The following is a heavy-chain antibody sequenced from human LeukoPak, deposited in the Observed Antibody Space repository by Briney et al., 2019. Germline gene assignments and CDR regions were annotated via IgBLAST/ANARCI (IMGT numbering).Heavy chain of an antibody. CDR1: GYTFTDYY. CDR2: INPNSGCT. J-gene: IGHJ5*02. CDR3: ARDRVGTGTTRKGWFDP. D-gene: IGHD1-7*01. V-gene: IGHV1-2*02. Sequence: ASVKVSCKSSGYTFTDYYMHWVRQAPGQGLEGMGWINPNSGCTNYAQEFQGRVTMTRDTSISTAYMELSRLRSDDTAVYYCARDRVGTGTTRKGWFDPGGEGTLVTVSS.